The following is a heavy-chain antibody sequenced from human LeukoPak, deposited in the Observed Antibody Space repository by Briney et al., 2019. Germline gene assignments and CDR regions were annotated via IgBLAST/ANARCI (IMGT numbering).Heavy chain of an antibody. CDR3: ARLSRVAAAATRNYFDY. Sequence: GESLKISCKGSGYSFTSYWIGWVRQMPGKGLEWMGIIYPGDSDTRYSPSFQGQVTISADKSISTAYLQWSSLKASDTAMYYCARLSRVAAAATRNYFDYWGQGTLVTVSS. CDR1: GYSFTSYW. D-gene: IGHD6-13*01. J-gene: IGHJ4*02. CDR2: IYPGDSDT. V-gene: IGHV5-51*01.